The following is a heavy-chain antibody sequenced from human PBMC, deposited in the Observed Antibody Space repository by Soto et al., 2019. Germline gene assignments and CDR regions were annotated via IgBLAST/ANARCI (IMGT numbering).Heavy chain of an antibody. CDR2: ISGSGGST. Sequence: EVPLLESGGGVVQPGGSLRLSCAASGFTFSSYAMTWVRQAPGKGLEWVSVISGSGGSTYYADSVKGRFTISRDNSKNTLYLQMNSLRAEDTAVYYCAKDAVTNAYYYYGMDVWGQGTTVTVSS. V-gene: IGHV3-23*01. D-gene: IGHD4-4*01. J-gene: IGHJ6*02. CDR1: GFTFSSYA. CDR3: AKDAVTNAYYYYGMDV.